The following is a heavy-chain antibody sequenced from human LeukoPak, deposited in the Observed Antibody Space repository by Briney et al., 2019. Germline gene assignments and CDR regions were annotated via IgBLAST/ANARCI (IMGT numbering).Heavy chain of an antibody. CDR3: ARDLEGYYGSGIDY. CDR2: IRYDGSNK. Sequence: GGSLRLSCAASGFTFSSYGMHWVRQAPGKGLEWVAFIRYDGSNKYYADSVKGRFTISRDNSKNTLYLQMNSLRAEDTAVYYCARDLEGYYGSGIDYWGQGTLVTVSS. J-gene: IGHJ4*02. D-gene: IGHD3-10*01. V-gene: IGHV3-30*02. CDR1: GFTFSSYG.